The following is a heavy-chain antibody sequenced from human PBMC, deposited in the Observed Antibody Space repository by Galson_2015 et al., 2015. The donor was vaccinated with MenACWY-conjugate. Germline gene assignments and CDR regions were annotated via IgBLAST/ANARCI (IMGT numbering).Heavy chain of an antibody. D-gene: IGHD3-22*01. CDR3: ARGGGLYYYDTSAYYAY. CDR2: ISAYNGNT. Sequence: SVKVSCKASGYTFTSYGISWVRQAPGQGLEWMGWISAYNGNTNYAQNLQGRVTMTTDTSTSTAHMELRSLRSDDTAVYYCARGGGLYYYDTSAYYAYWGQGTLVAVSS. J-gene: IGHJ4*02. V-gene: IGHV1-18*01. CDR1: GYTFTSYG.